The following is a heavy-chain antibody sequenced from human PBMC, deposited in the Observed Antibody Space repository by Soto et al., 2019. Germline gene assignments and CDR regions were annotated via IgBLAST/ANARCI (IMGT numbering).Heavy chain of an antibody. D-gene: IGHD5-12*01. CDR2: VYHTGST. Sequence: KTSETLSLTCTVSGASISSSYWSWIRQSPGKGLEWIGYVYHTGSTNYNPSLKSRVTISLDTSKSQFSLNLTSLTTADTAVYFCARGGNRYSNVASGVGGFDYWGQGSLVTVSS. CDR3: ARGGNRYSNVASGVGGFDY. J-gene: IGHJ4*02. V-gene: IGHV4-59*01. CDR1: GASISSSY.